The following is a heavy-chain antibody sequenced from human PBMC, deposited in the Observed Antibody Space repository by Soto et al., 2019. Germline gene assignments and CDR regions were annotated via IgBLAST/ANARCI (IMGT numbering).Heavy chain of an antibody. Sequence: EVRLLESGGGLVQPGGSLRLSCVVSGFTFRNYGMSWVRQAPGKRLDWVSSISGRGGSKYYADSVKGRFTISRDNSKNTLFLQVNSLRVEDTAVYYCAKDVRAIGGSETYGWFDAWGQGTLVTVSS. CDR3: AKDVRAIGGSETYGWFDA. J-gene: IGHJ5*02. V-gene: IGHV3-23*01. CDR1: GFTFRNYG. D-gene: IGHD3-10*01. CDR2: ISGRGGSK.